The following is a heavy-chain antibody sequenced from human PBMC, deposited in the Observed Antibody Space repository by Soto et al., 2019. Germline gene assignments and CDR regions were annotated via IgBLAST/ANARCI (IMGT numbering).Heavy chain of an antibody. CDR2: MYYSGST. V-gene: IGHV4-31*03. J-gene: IGHJ4*02. CDR1: GGSINSGGYY. Sequence: QVQLRESGPGLVKPSQTLSLTCTVSGGSINSGGYYWNWIRQHPGKGLEWIGYMYYSGSTYYNPFLSSRVIISADTTVNHLSLKLSSMPDADTPVYFCARWYRQSGYSNSWVFDYWGQGTLVNLSS. D-gene: IGHD6-13*01. CDR3: ARWYRQSGYSNSWVFDY.